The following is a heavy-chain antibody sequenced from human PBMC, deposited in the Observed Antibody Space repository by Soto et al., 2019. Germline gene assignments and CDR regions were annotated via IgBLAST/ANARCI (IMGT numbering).Heavy chain of an antibody. Sequence: SETLSLPCTVSCASVSSATYDCNCIRQPPGKPLEWIGYIYYSGSTNYTPSLKSQVTISLDTSNDQFSLKLSSVTAADTAVYYCGRTRDNNINYFYALDVWGRGTTGAVSS. CDR3: GRTRDNNINYFYALDV. CDR1: CASVSSATYD. CDR2: IYYSGST. D-gene: IGHD1-20*01. V-gene: IGHV4-61*01. J-gene: IGHJ6*02.